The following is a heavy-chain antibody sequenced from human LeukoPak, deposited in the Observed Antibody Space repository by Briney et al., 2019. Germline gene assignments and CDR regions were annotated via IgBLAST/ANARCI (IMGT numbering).Heavy chain of an antibody. V-gene: IGHV3-23*01. CDR1: GFTFSSHA. CDR2: ISGSGGST. J-gene: IGHJ4*02. D-gene: IGHD1-26*01. Sequence: GGSLRLSCAASGFTFSSHAMSWVRQAPGKGLEWVSAISGSGGSTYYADSVKGRFTISRDNSKNTLYLQRNSLRAEDTAVYYCAKDDSGSFQFDYWGQGTLVTVSS. CDR3: AKDDSGSFQFDY.